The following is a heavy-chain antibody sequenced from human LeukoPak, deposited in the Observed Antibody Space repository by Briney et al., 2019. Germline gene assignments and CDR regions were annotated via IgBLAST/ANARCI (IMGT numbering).Heavy chain of an antibody. CDR1: GGSFSGYY. J-gene: IGHJ4*02. Sequence: SETLSLTCAVYGGSFSGYYWSWIRQPPGKGLEWIGEINHSGSTNYNPSLKSRVTISVDTSKNQFSLKLSSVTAADTAVYYCARHYPVWGDSSGYYFDYWGQGTLVTVSS. CDR2: INHSGST. V-gene: IGHV4-34*01. D-gene: IGHD3-22*01. CDR3: ARHYPVWGDSSGYYFDY.